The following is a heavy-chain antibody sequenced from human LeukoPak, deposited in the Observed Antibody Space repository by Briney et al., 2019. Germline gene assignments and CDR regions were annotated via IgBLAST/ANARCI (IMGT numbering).Heavy chain of an antibody. Sequence: SETLSLTCAVSGGSISSSDWWGSVRQPPGKGLEWIGEIYHSGSTNYNPSLKSRVTISVDKSKNQFSLNLSSVTAADTAVYYCARDRRYYDSSAYIRGFDYWGQGTLVTVSS. CDR3: ARDRRYYDSSAYIRGFDY. D-gene: IGHD3-22*01. J-gene: IGHJ4*02. CDR2: IYHSGST. CDR1: GGSISSSDW. V-gene: IGHV4-4*02.